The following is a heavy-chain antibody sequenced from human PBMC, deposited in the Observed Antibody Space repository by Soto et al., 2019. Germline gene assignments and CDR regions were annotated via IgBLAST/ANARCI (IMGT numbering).Heavy chain of an antibody. Sequence: QVQLVESGGGLVKPGGSLRLSCAASGFTFSDFYMTWIRQAPGKGLEWVAYVSSSGSTIFYADSVKGRFTISRDNANNSRFLEMSSMRAEDTGVYYCAREYTTNAVAPPGYWGQGTLVIVSS. CDR2: VSSSGSTI. CDR3: AREYTTNAVAPPGY. J-gene: IGHJ4*02. V-gene: IGHV3-11*01. CDR1: GFTFSDFY. D-gene: IGHD2-15*01.